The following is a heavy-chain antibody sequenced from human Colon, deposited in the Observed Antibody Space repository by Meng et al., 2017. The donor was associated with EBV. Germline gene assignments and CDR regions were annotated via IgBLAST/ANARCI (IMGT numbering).Heavy chain of an antibody. V-gene: IGHV4-34*01. CDR2: INHVGST. CDR3: ASSDCSGGTCYLDC. D-gene: IGHD2-15*01. Sequence: QVQLQQGGAGLLKPSETLSLTCTVYGGFFSDSYWTWIRQPPGKGLEWIGEINHVGSTTYNPSLKSRVTISVDTSKNQFSLKLSSVTAADAAVYCCASSDCSGGTCYLDCWGQGTLVTVSS. J-gene: IGHJ4*02. CDR1: GGFFSDSY.